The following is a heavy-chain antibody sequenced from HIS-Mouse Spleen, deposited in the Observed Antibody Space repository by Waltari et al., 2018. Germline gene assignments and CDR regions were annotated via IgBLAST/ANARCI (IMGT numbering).Heavy chain of an antibody. CDR1: GFTFSNAW. Sequence: EVQLVESGGGLVKPGGSLRLCCAASGFTFSNAWMSWVRQAPGKGLEWVGRIKSKTDGGTTDYAAPVKGRFTISRDDSKNTLYLQMNSLKTEDTAVYYCTSEARIAAIDYWGQGTLVTVSS. J-gene: IGHJ4*02. V-gene: IGHV3-15*01. D-gene: IGHD6-13*01. CDR2: IKSKTDGGTT. CDR3: TSEARIAAIDY.